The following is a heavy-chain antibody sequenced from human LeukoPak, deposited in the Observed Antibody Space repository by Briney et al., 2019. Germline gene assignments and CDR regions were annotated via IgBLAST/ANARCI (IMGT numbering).Heavy chain of an antibody. Sequence: GGSLRLSCAASGFSFSSYWMSWVRQAPGKGLEWVSVIYSGGSTYYADSVKGRFTISRDNAKNSLYLQMNSLRAEDTAVYYCARDATKDSSGGFDPWGQGTLVTVSS. CDR1: GFSFSSYW. V-gene: IGHV3-66*01. J-gene: IGHJ5*02. CDR2: IYSGGST. CDR3: ARDATKDSSGGFDP. D-gene: IGHD3-22*01.